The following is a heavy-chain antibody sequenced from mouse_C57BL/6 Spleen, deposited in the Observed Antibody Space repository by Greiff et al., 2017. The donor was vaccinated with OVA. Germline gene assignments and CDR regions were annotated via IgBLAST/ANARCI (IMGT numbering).Heavy chain of an antibody. CDR3: AREEGNSSGLFAY. D-gene: IGHD3-2*02. CDR2: IYPRSGNT. J-gene: IGHJ3*01. CDR1: CYTFTSYG. V-gene: IGHV1-81*01. Sequence: QVQLQQSGAELARPGASVKLSCKASCYTFTSYGISWVKQRTGQGLEWIGEIYPRSGNTYYNEKFKGKATLTADKSSSTAYMELRSLTSEDSAVYFCAREEGNSSGLFAYWGQGTLVTVSA.